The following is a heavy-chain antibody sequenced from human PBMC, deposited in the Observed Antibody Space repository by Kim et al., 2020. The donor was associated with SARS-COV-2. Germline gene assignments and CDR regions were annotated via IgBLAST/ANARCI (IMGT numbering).Heavy chain of an antibody. D-gene: IGHD2-2*01. CDR3: AKDVVAAAPLSFDY. Sequence: GGSLRRSCAASGFTFDDYDMHWVRQAPGKGLEWVSAISWNSDSKGYADYVKGRFTISRDNDKNSLYLQMNSLCAEATAFYYCAKDVVAAAPLSFDYWGQG. CDR2: ISWNSDSK. V-gene: IGHV3-9*01. J-gene: IGHJ4*02. CDR1: GFTFDDYD.